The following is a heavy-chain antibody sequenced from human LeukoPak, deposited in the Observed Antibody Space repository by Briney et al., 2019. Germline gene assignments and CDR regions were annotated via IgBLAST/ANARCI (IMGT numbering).Heavy chain of an antibody. D-gene: IGHD3-22*01. J-gene: IGHJ4*02. CDR1: GYTFTRYD. V-gene: IGHV1-8*03. CDR2: INTKSGMT. CDR3: ARVDGSVDY. Sequence: ASVKVSCTAYGYTFTRYDINWVRQATGQGLEWMGWINTKSGMTGHAQKFQGRITITKDTSISTVYMELSSLSSEDTAVYFCARVDGSVDYWGQGTLVTVSS.